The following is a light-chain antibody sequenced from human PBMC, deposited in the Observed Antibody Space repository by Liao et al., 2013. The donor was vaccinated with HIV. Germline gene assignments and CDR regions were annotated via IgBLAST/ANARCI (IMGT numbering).Light chain of an antibody. CDR1: VLAKKY. V-gene: IGLV3-1*01. CDR3: QAWDSSTGV. J-gene: IGLJ3*02. CDR2: QDT. Sequence: SYELTQPSSVSVSPGQTARITCSGDVLAKKYARWFQQKPGQSPVLVIYQDTKRPSGIPERFSGSNSGNTATLTISGTQAMDEADYYCQAWDSSTGVFGGGTKLTVL.